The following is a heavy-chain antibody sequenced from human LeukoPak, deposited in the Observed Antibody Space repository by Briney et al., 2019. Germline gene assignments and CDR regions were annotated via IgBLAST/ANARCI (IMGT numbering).Heavy chain of an antibody. J-gene: IGHJ4*02. CDR3: ARPHYAFRSGYSPYYFDY. D-gene: IGHD3-3*01. Sequence: GESLKISCKGSGYSFTSYWIGWVRQMPGKGLEWMGIVYPGDSDTRYSPSFQGQVTISADKSISTAYLQWSSLKASDTAMYYCARPHYAFRSGYSPYYFDYWGQGTLVTVYS. CDR1: GYSFTSYW. CDR2: VYPGDSDT. V-gene: IGHV5-51*01.